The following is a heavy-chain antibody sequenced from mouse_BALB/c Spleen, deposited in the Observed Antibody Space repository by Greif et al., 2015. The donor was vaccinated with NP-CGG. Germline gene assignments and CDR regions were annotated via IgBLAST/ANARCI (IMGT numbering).Heavy chain of an antibody. CDR3: ARVDYGSSYYWYFDV. CDR1: GFTFSSYA. J-gene: IGHJ1*01. V-gene: IGHV5-6-5*01. D-gene: IGHD1-1*01. Sequence: EVKLMESGGGLVKPGGSLKLSCAASGFTFSSYAMSWVRQTPEKRLEWVASISSGGSTYYPDSVKGRFTISRDNARNILYLQMSSLRSEDTAMYYCARVDYGSSYYWYFDVWGAGTTVTVSS. CDR2: ISSGGST.